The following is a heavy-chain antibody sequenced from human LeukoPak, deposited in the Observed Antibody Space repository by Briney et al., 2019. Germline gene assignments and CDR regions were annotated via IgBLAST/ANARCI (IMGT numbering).Heavy chain of an antibody. CDR2: IRSKAYGGTT. D-gene: IGHD2-2*01. V-gene: IGHV3-49*04. J-gene: IGHJ4*02. CDR3: TRSSLRYCSSTSCYVFDY. Sequence: QSGGSLRLSCTASGVTFGDYAMSWVRQAPGKGLEWVGFIRSKAYGGTTEYAASVKGRFTISRDDSKSIAYLQMNSLKTEDTAVYYCTRSSLRYCSSTSCYVFDYWGQGTLVTVSS. CDR1: GVTFGDYA.